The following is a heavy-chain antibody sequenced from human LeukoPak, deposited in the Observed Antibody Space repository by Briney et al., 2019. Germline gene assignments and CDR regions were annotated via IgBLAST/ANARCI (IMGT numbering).Heavy chain of an antibody. V-gene: IGHV3-23*01. CDR3: AKLGGQEIYNYYVGV. J-gene: IGHJ6*03. D-gene: IGHD3-16*01. CDR1: GFNFNRYA. CDR2: IIDNGGTT. Sequence: GGSLRPSCAASGFNFNRYAMSWVRQAPGKGLEWVSGIIDNGGTTYHANSVKGRFTISRDNSKNTLYLQMHSLRAEDTAVYYCAKLGGQEIYNYYVGVWGKGTTVAVSS.